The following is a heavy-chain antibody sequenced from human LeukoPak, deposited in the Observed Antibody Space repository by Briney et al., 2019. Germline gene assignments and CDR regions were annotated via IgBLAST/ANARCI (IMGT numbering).Heavy chain of an antibody. Sequence: GESLKISCKGSGYSFTSYWIGWVRQMPGKGLEWMGIIYPGDSDTRYSPSFQGQVTISADKSISTAYLQWSSLKASDTAMYYCARPRRYCSSTSCYGPGAGGWFDPWGQGTLVTVSS. J-gene: IGHJ5*02. V-gene: IGHV5-51*01. D-gene: IGHD2-2*01. CDR3: ARPRRYCSSTSCYGPGAGGWFDP. CDR1: GYSFTSYW. CDR2: IYPGDSDT.